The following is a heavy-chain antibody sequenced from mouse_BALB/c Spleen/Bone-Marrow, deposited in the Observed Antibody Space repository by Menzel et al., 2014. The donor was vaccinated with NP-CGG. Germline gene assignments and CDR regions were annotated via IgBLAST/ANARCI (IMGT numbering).Heavy chain of an antibody. CDR1: GYTFTDYW. J-gene: IGHJ3*01. CDR2: IDTSDSYI. Sequence: QVQLQQSGAELVMPGASVKMSCKASGYTFTDYWMHWVKQRPGQGLEWIGAIDTSDSYISYNQKFKGKATSTVDESSSTAYMQFSSLTSEDSAVYHCARSDYRYDPLANWGQGTLVTVSA. V-gene: IGHV1-69*01. CDR3: ARSDYRYDPLAN. D-gene: IGHD2-12*01.